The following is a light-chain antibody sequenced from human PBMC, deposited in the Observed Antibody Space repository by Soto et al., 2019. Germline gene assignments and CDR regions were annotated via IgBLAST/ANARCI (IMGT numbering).Light chain of an antibody. CDR2: EVS. V-gene: IGLV2-14*01. CDR1: SSDVGAYNY. CDR3: TSYATSNTYV. Sequence: QSALTQPASVSGSPGQSITISCTGTSSDVGAYNYVSWYQQHPGKAPKLMISEVSNRPSGVSNRFSGSKSGNTASLTISGLQAEDEADYYCTSYATSNTYVFGTGTKVPVL. J-gene: IGLJ1*01.